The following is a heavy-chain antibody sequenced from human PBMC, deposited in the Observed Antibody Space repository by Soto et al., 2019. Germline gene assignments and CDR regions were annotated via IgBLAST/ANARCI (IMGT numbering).Heavy chain of an antibody. J-gene: IGHJ6*02. CDR2: INHSGST. CDR3: AVAAAGALYYYGMDV. CDR1: GGSFSGYY. D-gene: IGHD6-13*01. Sequence: QVQLQQWGAGLLKPSETLSLTCAVYGGSFSGYYWSWIRQPPGKGLEWIGEINHSGSTNYNPSLKSRGTISVDTSKNQFSLKLSSVTAADTAVYYCAVAAAGALYYYGMDVWGQGTTVTVSS. V-gene: IGHV4-34*01.